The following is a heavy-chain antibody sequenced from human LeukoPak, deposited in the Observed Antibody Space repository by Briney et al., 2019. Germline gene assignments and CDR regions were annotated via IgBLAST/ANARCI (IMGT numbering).Heavy chain of an antibody. CDR3: ARDQGSSGYTWFDP. Sequence: ASVKVSCKASGYTFTSYDINWVRQATGQGLEWMGWMNPNSGNTGYAQKFQGRVTMTRNTSISTAYMELSSLRSEDTAVYYCARDQGSSGYTWFDPWGQGTLVTVSS. V-gene: IGHV1-8*01. J-gene: IGHJ5*02. D-gene: IGHD3-22*01. CDR1: GYTFTSYD. CDR2: MNPNSGNT.